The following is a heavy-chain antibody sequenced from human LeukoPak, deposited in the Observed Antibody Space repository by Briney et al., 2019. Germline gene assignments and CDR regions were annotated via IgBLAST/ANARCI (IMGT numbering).Heavy chain of an antibody. CDR3: ARHQYSNYVFDFNWYFDL. Sequence: PSETLSLICTVSGGSISSGGYYWSWIRQHPGKGLEWIGYIYYSGSTYYNPSLKSRVTISVDTSKNQFSLKLSSVTAADTAVYYCARHQYSNYVFDFNWYFDLWGRGTLVTVSS. J-gene: IGHJ2*01. D-gene: IGHD4-11*01. CDR2: IYYSGST. V-gene: IGHV4-31*03. CDR1: GGSISSGGYY.